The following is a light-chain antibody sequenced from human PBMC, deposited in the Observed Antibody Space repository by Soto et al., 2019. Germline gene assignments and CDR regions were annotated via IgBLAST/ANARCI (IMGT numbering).Light chain of an antibody. CDR2: DVS. CDR3: QQYEHIPIT. Sequence: DVQMTQSPSSLSASVGDSVTITCQASEAINNYLNWYQQTPGKAPKLLIYDVSTLETGVPSRFSGRRSGTEFTLTITTLQPEDFATYYCQQYEHIPITFGKGTRLDIK. CDR1: EAINNY. V-gene: IGKV1-33*01. J-gene: IGKJ5*01.